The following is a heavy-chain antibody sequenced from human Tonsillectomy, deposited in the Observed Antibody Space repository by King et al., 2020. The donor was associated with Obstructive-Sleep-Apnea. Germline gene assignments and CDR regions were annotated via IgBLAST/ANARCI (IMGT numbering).Heavy chain of an antibody. V-gene: IGHV4-39*07. CDR2: IYYSGST. CDR1: GGSISSSDYY. Sequence: QLQESGPGLVKPSETLSLTCTVSGGSISSSDYYLGWIRQPPGKGLEWIGSIYYSGSTYYNPSLKSRVTISLDTSKNHFSLRLSSVTAADTAVYYCVREDYGDFECAYWGQGTLVTVSS. CDR3: VREDYGDFECAY. J-gene: IGHJ4*02. D-gene: IGHD4-17*01.